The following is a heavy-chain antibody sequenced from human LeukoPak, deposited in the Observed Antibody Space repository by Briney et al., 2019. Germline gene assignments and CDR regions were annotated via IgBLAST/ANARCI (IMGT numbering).Heavy chain of an antibody. CDR3: ARIKYYDFWSGYYNGFDY. V-gene: IGHV4-34*01. J-gene: IGHJ4*02. Sequence: SETLSLTCAVYGGSFSGYYWSWIRQPPGKGLEWIGEINHGGSTNYNPSLKSRVTISLDTSKNQFSLKLSSVAAADTAVCYCARIKYYDFWSGYYNGFDYWGQGTLVTVSS. D-gene: IGHD3-3*01. CDR2: INHGGST. CDR1: GGSFSGYY.